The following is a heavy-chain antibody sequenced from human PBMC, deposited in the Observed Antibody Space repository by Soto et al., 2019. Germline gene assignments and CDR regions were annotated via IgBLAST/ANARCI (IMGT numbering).Heavy chain of an antibody. Sequence: QVQLVQSGAEVKKPGASVKVSCKASGYTFTSYDINWVRQATGQGLEWMGWMNPNSVNTGYAQKFQGRVTMTRNTSISTAYMELSSLRSEDTAVYYCARGRVVLRYFDWSVDAFDIWGQGTIVTVSS. CDR3: ARGRVVLRYFDWSVDAFDI. V-gene: IGHV1-8*01. CDR1: GYTFTSYD. D-gene: IGHD3-9*01. CDR2: MNPNSVNT. J-gene: IGHJ3*02.